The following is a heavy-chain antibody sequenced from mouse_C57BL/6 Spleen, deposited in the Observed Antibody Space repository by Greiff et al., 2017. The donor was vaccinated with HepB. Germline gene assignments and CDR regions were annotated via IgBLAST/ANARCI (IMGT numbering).Heavy chain of an antibody. J-gene: IGHJ2*01. CDR1: GFTFSDYG. CDR3: AGKSSSPFDY. Sequence: EVKLVESGGGLVKPGGSLKLSCAASGFTFSDYGMHWVRQAPEKGLEWVAYISSGSSTIYYADTVKGRSTITRDNAKNTLFMKMTSMKSEDTAMYYCAGKSSSPFDYWGQGTTLTVSS. V-gene: IGHV5-17*01. CDR2: ISSGSSTI. D-gene: IGHD1-3*01.